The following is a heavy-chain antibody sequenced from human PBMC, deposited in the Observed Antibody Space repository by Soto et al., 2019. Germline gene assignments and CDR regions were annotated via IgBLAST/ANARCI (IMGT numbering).Heavy chain of an antibody. J-gene: IGHJ4*02. Sequence: TSETLSLTCSVSGGSISSTPYYWGWIRQPPGKGLEWLGTIYYSGTTSYNPSLKSRVIISVDTSNNQFFLKLRSVTAADTAVYYCARHRQYYDTSGYQQLYFDYWGQGIQVTVSS. D-gene: IGHD3-22*01. V-gene: IGHV4-39*01. CDR2: IYYSGTT. CDR1: GGSISSTPYY. CDR3: ARHRQYYDTSGYQQLYFDY.